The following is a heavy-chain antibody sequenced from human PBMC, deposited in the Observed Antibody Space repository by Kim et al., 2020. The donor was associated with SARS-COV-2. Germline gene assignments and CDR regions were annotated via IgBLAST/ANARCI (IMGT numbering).Heavy chain of an antibody. J-gene: IGHJ6*03. Sequence: SETLSLTCTVSGGSISSSSYYWGWIRQPPGKGLEWIGSIYYSGSTYYNPSLKSRVTISVDTSKNQFSLKLSSVTAADTAVYYCARGSSSWYARLRVEYYYYYMDVWGKGTTVTVSS. CDR2: IYYSGST. CDR3: ARGSSSWYARLRVEYYYYYMDV. D-gene: IGHD6-13*01. CDR1: GGSISSSSYY. V-gene: IGHV4-39*01.